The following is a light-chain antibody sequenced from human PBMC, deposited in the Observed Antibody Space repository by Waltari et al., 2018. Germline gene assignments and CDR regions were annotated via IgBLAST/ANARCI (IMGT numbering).Light chain of an antibody. J-gene: IGKJ1*01. CDR1: QNINYW. Sequence: DIQMTQSPSTLSASVGDRVTITCRASQNINYWLAWYQQKPGKAPNHLIYKASSLESGGPSRFSGSGSGTEFTLTISSLQPGDFATYYCQQYNSFPWTFGQGTKVEIK. CDR3: QQYNSFPWT. V-gene: IGKV1-5*03. CDR2: KAS.